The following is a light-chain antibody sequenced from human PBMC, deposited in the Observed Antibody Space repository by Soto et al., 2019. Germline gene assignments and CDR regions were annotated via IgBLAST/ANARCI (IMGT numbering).Light chain of an antibody. Sequence: QSVLTQPASVSGSPGQSITISCTGTSSDVGGYNHVSWYQQYPGKAPKLMIYEVSKRPSGVPDRFSGSKSGNTASLTVSGLQAEDEADYYCSSYAGGNNLVFGGGTKLTVL. CDR3: SSYAGGNNLV. V-gene: IGLV2-8*01. J-gene: IGLJ2*01. CDR1: SSDVGGYNH. CDR2: EVS.